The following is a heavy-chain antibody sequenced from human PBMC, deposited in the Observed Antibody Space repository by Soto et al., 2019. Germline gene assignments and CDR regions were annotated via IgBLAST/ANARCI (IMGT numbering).Heavy chain of an antibody. Sequence: SETLSLTCVVSGYSISSGYYWGWIRQPPGKGLEWIGSISHSGSTYYNPSLKSRVTISVDNSKDQFSLKLNSVTAADTAVYYCARLNTDFDYWGRGTLVTVSS. V-gene: IGHV4-38-2*01. CDR1: GYSISSGYY. CDR3: ARLNTDFDY. J-gene: IGHJ4*02. CDR2: ISHSGST.